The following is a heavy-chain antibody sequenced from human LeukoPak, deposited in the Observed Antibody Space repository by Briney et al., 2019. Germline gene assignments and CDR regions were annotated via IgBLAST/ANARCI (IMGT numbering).Heavy chain of an antibody. CDR3: TRVPTPWLRCGYFDH. Sequence: PGGSLRLSCAASGFTFTSSAMSWVRQAPGKGLEWVSSINNVASHIYYAASVRGRFTISRDNAKNSLYLQMNSLRAEDTAVYYCTRVPTPWLRCGYFDHWGQGTRVTVSS. CDR2: INNVASHI. CDR1: GFTFTSSA. J-gene: IGHJ4*02. V-gene: IGHV3-21*01. D-gene: IGHD5-12*01.